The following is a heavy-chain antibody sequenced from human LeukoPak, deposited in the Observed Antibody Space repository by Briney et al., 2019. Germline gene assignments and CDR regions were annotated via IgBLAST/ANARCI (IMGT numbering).Heavy chain of an antibody. V-gene: IGHV3-30*04. D-gene: IGHD4-23*01. Sequence: GGTLRLSCAASGFTFSSYAMHWVRQAPGKGLEWVAVISYDGSNKYYADSVKGRFTISRDNSKNTLYLQMNSLRAEDTAVYYCARDYMTTVVKDHTVWGQGTLVTVSS. CDR1: GFTFSSYA. CDR3: ARDYMTTVVKDHTV. CDR2: ISYDGSNK. J-gene: IGHJ4*02.